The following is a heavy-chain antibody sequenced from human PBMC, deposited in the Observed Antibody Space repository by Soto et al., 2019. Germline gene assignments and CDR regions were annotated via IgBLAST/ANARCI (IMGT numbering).Heavy chain of an antibody. D-gene: IGHD2-21*02. Sequence: GESLKISCNGTGYKFTCYWICWVGQRAWQGLEWIGIIYPGDSDTRYSPSFQGQVTISVDKSIDTAYLQWSSLRASDTAMYFCARLSCFGAGCYSYLPFDNWGLGSQVTVSS. CDR1: GYKFTCYW. CDR2: IYPGDSDT. CDR3: ARLSCFGAGCYSYLPFDN. V-gene: IGHV5-51*01. J-gene: IGHJ4*02.